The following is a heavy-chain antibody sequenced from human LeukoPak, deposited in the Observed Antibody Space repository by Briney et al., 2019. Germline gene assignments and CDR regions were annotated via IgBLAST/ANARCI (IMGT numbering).Heavy chain of an antibody. Sequence: WASVKVSCKASGYTFSGYYMHWVRQAPGQGHEWMGLSNPNSGGTNYAQKFQGRVTMTRDTSISTAYMELSRLRSDDTAVYYCARVVTTVTTWDYWGQGTLVTVSS. V-gene: IGHV1-2*02. CDR1: GYTFSGYY. J-gene: IGHJ4*02. CDR3: ARVVTTVTTWDY. D-gene: IGHD4-17*01. CDR2: SNPNSGGT.